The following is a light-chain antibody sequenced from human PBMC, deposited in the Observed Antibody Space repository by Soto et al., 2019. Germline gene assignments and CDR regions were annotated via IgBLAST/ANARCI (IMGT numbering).Light chain of an antibody. CDR1: QSVSSSY. V-gene: IGKV3-20*01. J-gene: IGKJ2*03. Sequence: EIVLTQSPGTLSLSPGERATLSCRASQSVSSSYLAWYQQKPGQAPRLLIYGASSRATGIPDRFSGSGSGTDFTLTISRLEPEDCAVYYCQQYGRGFGQGTKLEIK. CDR3: QQYGRG. CDR2: GAS.